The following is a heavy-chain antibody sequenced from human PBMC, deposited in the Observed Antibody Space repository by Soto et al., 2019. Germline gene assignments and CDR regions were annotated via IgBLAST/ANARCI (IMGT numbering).Heavy chain of an antibody. CDR2: IYWDDDK. CDR1: GFSLTTSRVG. J-gene: IGHJ4*02. D-gene: IGHD3-3*01. V-gene: IGHV2-5*02. Sequence: QITLNESGPTQVKPRQTLTLTCTFSGFSLTTSRVGVGWIRQSPGKAPEWLALIYWDDDKRYSPSLKSRLTITKDTSKNQVVLTMADLAPADTATYYCAHRVLRTVFGLVTTTAIYFDFWGQGTPVAVSS. CDR3: AHRVLRTVFGLVTTTAIYFDF.